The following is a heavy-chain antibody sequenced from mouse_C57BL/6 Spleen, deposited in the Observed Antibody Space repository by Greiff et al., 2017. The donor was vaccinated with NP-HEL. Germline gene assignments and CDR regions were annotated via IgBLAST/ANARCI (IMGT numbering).Heavy chain of an antibody. CDR1: GYTFTSYW. J-gene: IGHJ2*01. CDR2: IDPSDSYT. CDR3: ARETIYYGSSPAWFAY. Sequence: QVQLQQPGAELVRPGPSVKLSCKASGYTFTSYWMHWVKQRPGQGLEWIGVIDPSDSYTNYNQKFKGKATLTVDTSSSTAYMQLSSLTSEDSAVYYCARETIYYGSSPAWFAYWGQGTTLTVSS. D-gene: IGHD1-1*01. V-gene: IGHV1-59*01.